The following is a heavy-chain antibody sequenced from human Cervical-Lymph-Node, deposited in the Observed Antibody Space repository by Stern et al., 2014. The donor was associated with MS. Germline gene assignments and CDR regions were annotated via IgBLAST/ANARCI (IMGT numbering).Heavy chain of an antibody. CDR3: ARGELKEGLVRGMDV. D-gene: IGHD1-26*01. V-gene: IGHV1-69*01. J-gene: IGHJ6*02. CDR2: IIPTFGTA. Sequence: VQLAESGAEVKKPGSSVKVSCKASGGTFSSYAISWVRQAPGQGIEWMGGIIPTFGTANYAQKFQGRVTITADESTSTAYMELSSLRSEDTAVYYCARGELKEGLVRGMDVWGQGTTVTVSS. CDR1: GGTFSSYA.